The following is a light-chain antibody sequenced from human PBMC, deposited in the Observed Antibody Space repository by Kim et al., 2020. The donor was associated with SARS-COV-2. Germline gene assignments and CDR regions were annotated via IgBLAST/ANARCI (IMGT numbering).Light chain of an antibody. CDR2: AAS. CDR3: QKYNSAPPT. V-gene: IGKV1-27*01. J-gene: IGKJ2*01. CDR1: KGISNY. Sequence: SASVGDRVTITCRASKGISNYLAWYQQKPGKVPKLLIYAASTLQSGVPSRFSGSGSGTDFTLTISSLQPEDVATYYCQKYNSAPPTFGQGTKLEI.